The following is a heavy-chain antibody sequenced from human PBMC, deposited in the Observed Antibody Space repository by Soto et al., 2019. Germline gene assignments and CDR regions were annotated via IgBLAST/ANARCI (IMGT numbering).Heavy chain of an antibody. V-gene: IGHV4-59*08. D-gene: IGHD5-12*01. CDR3: ARVDSGYDVFDY. CDR1: GGSISSYY. Sequence: PSETLSLTCTVSGGSISSYYWSWIRQPPGRGLEWIGYIYYSGGTNYNPSLKSRVTISVDTSKNQFSLKLSSVTAADTAVYYCARVDSGYDVFDYWGQGTLVT. CDR2: IYYSGGT. J-gene: IGHJ4*02.